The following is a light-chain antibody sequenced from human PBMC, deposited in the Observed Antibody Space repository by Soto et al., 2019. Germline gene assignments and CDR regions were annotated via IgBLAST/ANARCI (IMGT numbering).Light chain of an antibody. CDR3: QQRYSMTLA. CDR2: GAS. J-gene: IGKJ4*01. CDR1: QSISSS. V-gene: IGKV1-39*01. Sequence: DIHMTQSPSSLSASVGDRVTITCRASQSISSSLNWYQQTPGKAPRLLIYGASSLQSGVPSRFSGSVSGTDFTLTIRSLQPEDCVSYDGQQRYSMTLAFCGLTKGDIK.